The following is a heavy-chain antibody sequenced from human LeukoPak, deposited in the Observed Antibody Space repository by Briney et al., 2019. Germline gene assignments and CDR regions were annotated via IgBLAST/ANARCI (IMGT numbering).Heavy chain of an antibody. CDR3: AKNRGGSYYSGSDY. CDR1: GFTFSDYY. J-gene: IGHJ4*02. D-gene: IGHD1-26*01. CDR2: ISISGTTI. Sequence: GGSLRLSCAASGFTFSDYYMSWIRQAPGKGLEWVSYISISGTTIYYVDSVKGRFTISRDNAKNSLYLQMNSLRADDTAVYYCAKNRGGSYYSGSDYWGQGTLVTVSS. V-gene: IGHV3-11*01.